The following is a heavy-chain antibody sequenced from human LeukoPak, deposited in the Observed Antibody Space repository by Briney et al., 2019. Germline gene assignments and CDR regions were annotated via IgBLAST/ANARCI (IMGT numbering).Heavy chain of an antibody. CDR2: ISGSGGSI. V-gene: IGHV3-23*01. CDR1: GFTFSSYA. CDR3: ARVLWNGDYPRFDS. J-gene: IGHJ4*02. D-gene: IGHD4-17*01. Sequence: GGSLRLSCAASGFTFSSYAMSWVRQAPGKGLEWVSAISGSGGSIYYADSVKGRFTISRDNSKNTLYLHMNSLRAEDTAVYYCARVLWNGDYPRFDSWGQGTLVTVSS.